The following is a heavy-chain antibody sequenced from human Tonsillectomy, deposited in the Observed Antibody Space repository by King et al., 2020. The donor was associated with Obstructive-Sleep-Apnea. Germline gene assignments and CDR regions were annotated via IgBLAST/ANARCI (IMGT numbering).Heavy chain of an antibody. CDR2: IYYNGNT. J-gene: IGHJ4*02. V-gene: IGHV4-39*07. CDR3: AKTFYSGGNEFFDS. D-gene: IGHD4-23*01. CDR1: DGSVSSSNYY. Sequence: QLQESGPGLVKPSETLSLTCIVSDGSVSSSNYYWGWIRQPPGKGLEWIGNIYYNGNTFYNPSLKSPVTISVDSSKNRFSLKLTSVTAADTAFYYCAKTFYSGGNEFFDSWGQGTLVTVST.